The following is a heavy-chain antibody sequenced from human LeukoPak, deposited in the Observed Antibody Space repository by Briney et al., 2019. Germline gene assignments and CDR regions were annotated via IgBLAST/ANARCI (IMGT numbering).Heavy chain of an antibody. D-gene: IGHD3-10*01. V-gene: IGHV4-59*08. J-gene: IGHJ4*02. CDR2: IYYSGAT. CDR1: GGSISNYY. Sequence: SETLSLTCTVSGGSISNYYWRWIRQPPGKGLEWIGQIYYSGATKYNPSLKSRITISVDTSKNQFSLMLSSVTAADTAVYYCARFGITVVRGGKYYFDYWGQGTLVTVSS. CDR3: ARFGITVVRGGKYYFDY.